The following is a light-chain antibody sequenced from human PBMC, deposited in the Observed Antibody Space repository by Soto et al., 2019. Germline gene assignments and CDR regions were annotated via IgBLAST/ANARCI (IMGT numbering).Light chain of an antibody. Sequence: DIGLTQSPGTLSLSPGERATLSCRASQTVSSNYLDWYQQKSGQAPRLLIYGASSRATGIPDRFSGSGSGTDFTLNISRLEPEDFAVYYCQQYSSSRTFGQGTKVEFK. CDR1: QTVSSNY. V-gene: IGKV3-20*01. CDR3: QQYSSSRT. J-gene: IGKJ1*01. CDR2: GAS.